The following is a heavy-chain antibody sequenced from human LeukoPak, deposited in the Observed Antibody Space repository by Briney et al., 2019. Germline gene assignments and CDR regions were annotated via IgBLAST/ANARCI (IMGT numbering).Heavy chain of an antibody. D-gene: IGHD1-26*01. CDR2: MNPNSGNT. J-gene: IGHJ4*02. V-gene: IGHV1-8*03. CDR3: ARGKSRGSHIDY. CDR1: GYTFTSYD. Sequence: ASVKVSCKASGYTFTSYDINWVRQATGQGLEWMGWMNPNSGNTGYAQKFQGRVTITRDTSISAVYMELSSLRSEDTAVYYCARGKSRGSHIDYWGQGTLVTVSS.